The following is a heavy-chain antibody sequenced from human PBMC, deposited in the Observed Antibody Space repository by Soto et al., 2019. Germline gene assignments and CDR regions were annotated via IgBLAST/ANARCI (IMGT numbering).Heavy chain of an antibody. CDR1: GFTFSSYA. J-gene: IGHJ4*02. V-gene: IGHV3-23*01. CDR3: ASTYDYIWGSYQGDY. CDR2: ISGSGGST. D-gene: IGHD3-16*02. Sequence: GGSLRLSCAASGFTFSSYAMSWVRQAPGKGLEWVSAISGSGGSTYYADSVKGRFTISRDNSKNTLYLQMNSLRAEDTAVYYCASTYDYIWGSYQGDYWGQGTLVTVSS.